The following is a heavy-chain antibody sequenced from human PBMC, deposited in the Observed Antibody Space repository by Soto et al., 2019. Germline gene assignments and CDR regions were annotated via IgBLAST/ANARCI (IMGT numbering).Heavy chain of an antibody. V-gene: IGHV1-18*01. CDR3: ARDWSAEVLPDY. CDR1: GYTFTTYG. J-gene: IGHJ4*02. Sequence: QVQLVQSGVEVRKPGASVKVSCKASGYTFTTYGISWLRQAPGQGPEWMGWISTYNGNTQLAQKFQGRVTMTTDTSTNTAYMELRSLKSDDTAVYYCARDWSAEVLPDYWGQGTLVTVSS. D-gene: IGHD3-10*01. CDR2: ISTYNGNT.